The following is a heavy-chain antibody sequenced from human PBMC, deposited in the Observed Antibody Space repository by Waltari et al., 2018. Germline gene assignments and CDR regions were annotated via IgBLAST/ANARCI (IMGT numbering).Heavy chain of an antibody. D-gene: IGHD3-22*01. CDR3: ASLKGYGSSGYTQDYYYGMDV. Sequence: QVQLQQWGAGLLKPSETLSLTCAVYGGSFSGYYWSWIRQPPGKGLEWVGEINHSGSTNHNPSIKSRVTMSVDTSKNQFSLKLSSVTAADTAVYYCASLKGYGSSGYTQDYYYGMDVWGQGTTVTVSS. CDR2: INHSGST. CDR1: GGSFSGYY. J-gene: IGHJ6*02. V-gene: IGHV4-34*01.